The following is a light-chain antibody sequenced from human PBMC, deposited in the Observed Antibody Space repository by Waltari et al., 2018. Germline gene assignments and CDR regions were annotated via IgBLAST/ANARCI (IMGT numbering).Light chain of an antibody. CDR2: QDR. J-gene: IGLJ2*01. V-gene: IGLV3-1*01. CDR3: QAWDNSTAV. CDR1: NLGDKY. Sequence: SYELTQPPSVSVSPGQTASITCPGNNLGDKYACWYPQKPGQSPVLVIYQDRKRPSGIPERFSGSNSGNTATLTISGTQAMDEADYYCQAWDNSTAVFGGGTKLTVL.